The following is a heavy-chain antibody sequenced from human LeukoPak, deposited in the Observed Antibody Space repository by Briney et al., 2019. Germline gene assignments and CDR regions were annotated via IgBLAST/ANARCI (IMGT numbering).Heavy chain of an antibody. V-gene: IGHV4-34*01. J-gene: IGHJ4*02. CDR3: ARVAPAITIFGVADPSFDY. CDR1: GGSFSGYY. Sequence: SETLSLTCAVYGGSFSGYYWSWIRQPPGKGLEWIGEINHSGSTNYNPSLKSRVTISVDTSKNQFSLKLSSVTAADTAVYYCARVAPAITIFGVADPSFDYWGQGTLVTVSS. CDR2: INHSGST. D-gene: IGHD3-3*01.